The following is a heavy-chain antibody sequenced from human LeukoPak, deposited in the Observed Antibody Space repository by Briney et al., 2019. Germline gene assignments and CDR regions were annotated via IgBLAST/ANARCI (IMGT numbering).Heavy chain of an antibody. V-gene: IGHV4-59*08. CDR1: GGSISSDY. J-gene: IGHJ3*02. D-gene: IGHD2-15*01. Sequence: SETLSLTCTVSGGSISSDYCSWIRQVPRKGQEWIAYIYYIGSTDYNPSLKSRVTISVDTSKNQFSLNVSSVTAADTAVYYCARHDVVSRAFDIWGPGTMVTVSS. CDR2: IYYIGST. CDR3: ARHDVVSRAFDI.